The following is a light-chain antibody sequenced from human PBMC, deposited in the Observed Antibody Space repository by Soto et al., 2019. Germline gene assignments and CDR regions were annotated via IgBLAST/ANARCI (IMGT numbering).Light chain of an antibody. J-gene: IGKJ1*01. CDR1: QRISNW. V-gene: IGKV1-5*01. Sequence: TQPASTLSAYVGDGETLTCRASQRISNWLAWYQQQPGQAPNLLIYDASTSKSGVPSRLSGSGSGAEFTLTIRSLQPDDFATSICQQWNSPWTFGQGTKVEIK. CDR3: QQWNSPWT. CDR2: DAS.